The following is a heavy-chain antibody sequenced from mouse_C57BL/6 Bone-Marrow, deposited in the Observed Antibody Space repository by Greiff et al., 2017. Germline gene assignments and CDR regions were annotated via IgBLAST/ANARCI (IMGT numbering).Heavy chain of an antibody. CDR3: AREGYDYTWFAY. D-gene: IGHD2-4*01. J-gene: IGHJ3*01. V-gene: IGHV5-4*01. Sequence: EVHLVESGGGLVKPGGSLKLSCAASGFTFSSYAMSWVRQTPEKRLEWVATISDGGSYTYSPDNVKGRFTISRDNAKNNLYLQMSHLKSEDTAMYYCAREGYDYTWFAYWGQGTLVTVSA. CDR2: ISDGGSYT. CDR1: GFTFSSYA.